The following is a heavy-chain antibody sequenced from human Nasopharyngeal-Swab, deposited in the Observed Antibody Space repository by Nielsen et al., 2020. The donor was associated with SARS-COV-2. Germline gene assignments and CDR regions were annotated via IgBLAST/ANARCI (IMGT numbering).Heavy chain of an antibody. CDR3: ARRRRSGSYYWDY. J-gene: IGHJ4*02. V-gene: IGHV5-51*01. CDR1: GYSSTSYW. Sequence: GRSLRPSCKGSGYSSTSYWTGWVRQMPGKGLEWMGIIYPGDSDTRYSPSFQGQVTISADKSISTAYLQWSSLKASDTAMYYCARRRRSGSYYWDYWGQGTLVTVSS. D-gene: IGHD1-26*01. CDR2: IYPGDSDT.